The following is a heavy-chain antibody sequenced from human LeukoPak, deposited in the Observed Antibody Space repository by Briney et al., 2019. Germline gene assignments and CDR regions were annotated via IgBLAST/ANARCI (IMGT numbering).Heavy chain of an antibody. CDR3: ARGVSGYDHDY. J-gene: IGHJ4*02. CDR2: IYYSGST. D-gene: IGHD3-3*01. Sequence: SETLSLTCTVSGGSVSSSAYYWGWIRQPPGKGLEWIASIYYSGSTYYNPSLRSRPTISLDTSKNQFSLKLSSVTAADTAVYYCARGVSGYDHDYWGQGTLVTVSS. V-gene: IGHV4-39*07. CDR1: GGSVSSSAYY.